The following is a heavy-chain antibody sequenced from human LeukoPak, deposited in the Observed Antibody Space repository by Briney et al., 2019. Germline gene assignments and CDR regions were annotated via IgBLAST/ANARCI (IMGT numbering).Heavy chain of an antibody. CDR2: IRSKAYGGTT. V-gene: IGHV3-49*03. CDR1: GFTFGDYA. Sequence: GGSLRLSCTASGFTFGDYAMSWFRQAPGKGLEWVGFIRSKAYGGTTEYAASVKGRFTISRDDSKSIAYLQMNSLKTEDTAVYYCTRERSPYGDYTLDYWGQGTLVTVSS. D-gene: IGHD4-17*01. J-gene: IGHJ4*02. CDR3: TRERSPYGDYTLDY.